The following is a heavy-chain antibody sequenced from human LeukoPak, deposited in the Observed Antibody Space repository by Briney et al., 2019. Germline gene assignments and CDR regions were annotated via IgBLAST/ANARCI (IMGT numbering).Heavy chain of an antibody. Sequence: SQTLSLTCAISGDRVSSNSAAWNWIRQSPSRGLEWLGRTYYRSKWHYDYAESVKRRITVNPDTSKNQFSLQLNSVTPEDTTVYYCARQSSTDYYYYGLDVWGQGTTVAVSS. CDR3: ARQSSTDYYYYGLDV. V-gene: IGHV6-1*01. CDR1: GDRVSSNSAA. D-gene: IGHD1-1*01. J-gene: IGHJ6*02. CDR2: TYYRSKWHY.